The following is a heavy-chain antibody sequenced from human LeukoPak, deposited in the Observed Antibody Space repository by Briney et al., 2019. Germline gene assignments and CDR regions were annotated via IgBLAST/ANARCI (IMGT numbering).Heavy chain of an antibody. V-gene: IGHV1-69*04. CDR2: IIPILGIA. CDR3: ARDRGDVGVTLSPHDAFDI. Sequence: SVKVSCKASGGTFSSYAISWVRQAPGQGLEWMGRIIPILGIANYAQKFQGRVTITADKSTSTAYMELSSLRSEDTAVYYCARDRGDVGVTLSPHDAFDIWAKGQWSPSLQ. D-gene: IGHD2-15*01. J-gene: IGHJ3*02. CDR1: GGTFSSYA.